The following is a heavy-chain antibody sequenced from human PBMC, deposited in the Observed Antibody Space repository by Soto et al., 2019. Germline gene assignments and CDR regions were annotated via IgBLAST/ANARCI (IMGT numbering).Heavy chain of an antibody. CDR1: GDTLGSYS. CDR2: VIPAFGTA. Sequence: VASVKVSCKTSGDTLGSYSITWVRQAPGQGLEWMGAVIPAFGTANYAQKFQGRLTITMDKSTSTVSMDLSSLRSEDTAVYYCARGFSPNYYGSGTYLPGFYYGMDVWGQGTTVTVSS. CDR3: ARGFSPNYYGSGTYLPGFYYGMDV. D-gene: IGHD3-10*01. V-gene: IGHV1-69*05. J-gene: IGHJ6*02.